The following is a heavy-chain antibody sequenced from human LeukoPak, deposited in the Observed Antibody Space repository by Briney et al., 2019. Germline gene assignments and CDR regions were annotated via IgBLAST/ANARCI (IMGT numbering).Heavy chain of an antibody. CDR3: ARLGLDDYDSSSI. CDR2: IYYSGST. V-gene: IGHV4-39*01. Sequence: PSETLSLTCTVSGGSISSSSHYWGWIRQPPGKGLEWIGSIYYSGSTYYNPSLKSRVTISVDTSKNQFSLKLSSVTAADTAVYYCARLGLDDYDSSSIWGQGTMVTVSS. J-gene: IGHJ3*02. D-gene: IGHD3-22*01. CDR1: GGSISSSSHY.